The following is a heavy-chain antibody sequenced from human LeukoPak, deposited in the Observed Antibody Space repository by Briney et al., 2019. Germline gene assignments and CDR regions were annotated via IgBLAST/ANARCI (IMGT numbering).Heavy chain of an antibody. Sequence: ASVKVSCKASRYTFTSYYMHWVRQAPGQGLEWMGWINPNSGGTNYAQKFQGRVTMTRDTSISTAYMELSRLRSDDTAVYYCARGGDIVVVQGAFDIWGQGTMVTVSS. D-gene: IGHD2-2*01. CDR2: INPNSGGT. V-gene: IGHV1-2*02. CDR3: ARGGDIVVVQGAFDI. CDR1: RYTFTSYY. J-gene: IGHJ3*02.